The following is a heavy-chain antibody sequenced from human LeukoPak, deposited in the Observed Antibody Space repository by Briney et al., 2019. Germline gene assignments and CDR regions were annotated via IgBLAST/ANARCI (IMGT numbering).Heavy chain of an antibody. Sequence: GGSLRLSCAASGXTFSSYEVNWVRQAPGKGLEWVSYISGGGSTTYYADSVKGRFTISRDNAKNSLDLQMNSLRTEDTAVYYCASFTDYWGQGTLVTVSS. J-gene: IGHJ4*02. V-gene: IGHV3-48*03. CDR3: ASFTDY. CDR1: GXTFSSYE. CDR2: ISGGGSTT.